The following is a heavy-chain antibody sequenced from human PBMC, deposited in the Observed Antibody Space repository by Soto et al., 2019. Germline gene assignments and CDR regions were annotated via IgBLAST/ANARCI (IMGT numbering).Heavy chain of an antibody. Sequence: QAQLQESGPGLVKPSGTLSLTCAVSGGSISSSNWWSWVRQPPGKGLEWIGEIYHSGSTNYNPSLKGRVTISVDKSMTQFSLKLSSVTAADTAVYYCARAPATEYDYVWGSYRYSDAFDIWGQGTMVTVSS. CDR1: GGSISSSNW. CDR3: ARAPATEYDYVWGSYRYSDAFDI. CDR2: IYHSGST. J-gene: IGHJ3*02. V-gene: IGHV4-4*02. D-gene: IGHD3-16*02.